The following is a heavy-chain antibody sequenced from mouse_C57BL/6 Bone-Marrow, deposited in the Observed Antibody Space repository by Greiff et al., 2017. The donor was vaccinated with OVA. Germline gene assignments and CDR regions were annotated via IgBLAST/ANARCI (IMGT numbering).Heavy chain of an antibody. J-gene: IGHJ4*01. D-gene: IGHD2-1*01. Sequence: DVQLVESGGGLVQPGGSLKLSCAASGFTFSDYYMYWVRQTPEKRLEWVAYISNGGGSTYYPDTVKGRFTISRDNAKNTLYLQMSRLKSEDTAMYYCAKGLLYAMDYWGQGTSVTVSS. CDR2: ISNGGGST. CDR3: AKGLLYAMDY. CDR1: GFTFSDYY. V-gene: IGHV5-12*01.